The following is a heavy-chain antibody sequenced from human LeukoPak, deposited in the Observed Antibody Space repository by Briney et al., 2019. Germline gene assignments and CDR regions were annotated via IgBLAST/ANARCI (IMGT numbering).Heavy chain of an antibody. J-gene: IGHJ4*02. D-gene: IGHD3-16*01. Sequence: GGSLRLSCAASGFTFSRYWMHWVRQAPGKGLVWVSYINSDGSGTSYADSVKGRFTVSRDNAKNTLYLQMNSLRAEDTAVYYCARGGFGIGIDYWGQGTPVPVSS. CDR3: ARGGFGIGIDY. V-gene: IGHV3-74*01. CDR1: GFTFSRYW. CDR2: INSDGSGT.